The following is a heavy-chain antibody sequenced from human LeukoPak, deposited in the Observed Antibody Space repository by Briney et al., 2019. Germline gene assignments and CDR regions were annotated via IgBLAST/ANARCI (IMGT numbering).Heavy chain of an antibody. Sequence: ASVKVSCKASGYTFTGYYMHWVRQAPGQGLEWMGWINPNSGGTNYAQKFQGWVTMTRDTSISTAYMELSRLRSDDTAVYYCARAAYSSFSYAFDIWGQGTMVTVSS. CDR2: INPNSGGT. V-gene: IGHV1-2*04. J-gene: IGHJ3*02. D-gene: IGHD6-6*01. CDR1: GYTFTGYY. CDR3: ARAAYSSFSYAFDI.